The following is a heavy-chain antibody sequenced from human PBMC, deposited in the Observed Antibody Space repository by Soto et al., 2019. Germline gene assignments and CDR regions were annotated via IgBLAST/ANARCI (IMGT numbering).Heavy chain of an antibody. CDR3: ARVRFGAN. CDR2: IYHTGST. V-gene: IGHV4-4*02. D-gene: IGHD1-26*01. Sequence: QVQLQESGSGLVKPSDTLSLTCAVSGGSISSDDWWTWVRQPPGKGLEWIGEIYHTGSTNYNPSRNSRVIISVDKSRNRFSLRLNSVTAADTAVYYCARVRFGANWGQGIPVTVSS. CDR1: GGSISSDDW. J-gene: IGHJ4*02.